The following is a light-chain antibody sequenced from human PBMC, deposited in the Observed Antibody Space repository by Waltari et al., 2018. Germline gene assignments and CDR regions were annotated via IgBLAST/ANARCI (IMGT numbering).Light chain of an antibody. Sequence: DIQLTQSPSFLSASVRDRVTITCRASQGISSYLAWYQQKPGKAPQILVYDASALQSGVPSRFSGSGSGTEFTLTISSLQPEDFATYYCQQLKSFPYTFGQGTKLEIK. CDR3: QQLKSFPYT. CDR2: DAS. J-gene: IGKJ2*01. V-gene: IGKV1-9*01. CDR1: QGISSY.